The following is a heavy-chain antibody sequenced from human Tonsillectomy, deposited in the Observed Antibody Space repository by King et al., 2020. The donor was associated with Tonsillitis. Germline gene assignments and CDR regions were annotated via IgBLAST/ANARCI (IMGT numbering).Heavy chain of an antibody. J-gene: IGHJ4*02. D-gene: IGHD2-15*01. CDR1: EFTVSSNY. CDR2: IYSGGST. Sequence: DVQLVESGGGLVQPGGSLRLSCAASEFTVSSNYMSWVRQAPGKGLEWVSVIYSGGSTYYADSVKGRFTISRDNSKNTLYLQLNSLRAEDTAVYYCARGLGYCSGGSCHSGDYWGQGALVTVSS. CDR3: ARGLGYCSGGSCHSGDY. V-gene: IGHV3-66*01.